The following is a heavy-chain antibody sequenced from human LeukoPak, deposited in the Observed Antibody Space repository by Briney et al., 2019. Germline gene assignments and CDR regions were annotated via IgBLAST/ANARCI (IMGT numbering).Heavy chain of an antibody. CDR2: INHSGST. J-gene: IGHJ5*02. V-gene: IGHV4-34*01. Sequence: SETLSLPCAVYGGSFSGYYWSWIRQPPGKGLEWIGEINHSGSTNYNPSLKSRVTISVDTSKNQFSLKLSSVTAEDTAVYYCARGHEGYWFDPWGQGTLVTVSS. CDR1: GGSFSGYY. CDR3: ARGHEGYWFDP.